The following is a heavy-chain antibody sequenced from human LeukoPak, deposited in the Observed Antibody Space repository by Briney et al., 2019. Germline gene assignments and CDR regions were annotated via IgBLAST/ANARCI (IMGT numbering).Heavy chain of an antibody. Sequence: GGSLRLSCVASEFTFSSYNMNWVRQAPGKGLEWVSSISSSSSYIYYADSVRGRFTISRDYAKNTLYLQMSSLRAEDTAVYYCARGAVTPHYYYYYMDVWGKGTTVTVSS. D-gene: IGHD4-11*01. CDR2: ISSSSSYI. CDR1: EFTFSSYN. CDR3: ARGAVTPHYYYYYMDV. J-gene: IGHJ6*03. V-gene: IGHV3-21*01.